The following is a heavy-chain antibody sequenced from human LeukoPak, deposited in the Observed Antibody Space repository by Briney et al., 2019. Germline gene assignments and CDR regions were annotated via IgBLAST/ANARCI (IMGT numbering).Heavy chain of an antibody. Sequence: PSETLSLTCTVSGGSISSSSYYWGWIRQPPGKGLEWIGSIYYSGSTYYNPSLKSRVTISVDTSKNQFSLKLSSVTAANTAVYYCAREGWSVRPTGGDYYYYYMDVWGKGTTVTVSS. D-gene: IGHD2-15*01. CDR1: GGSISSSSYY. V-gene: IGHV4-39*07. J-gene: IGHJ6*03. CDR2: IYYSGST. CDR3: AREGWSVRPTGGDYYYYYMDV.